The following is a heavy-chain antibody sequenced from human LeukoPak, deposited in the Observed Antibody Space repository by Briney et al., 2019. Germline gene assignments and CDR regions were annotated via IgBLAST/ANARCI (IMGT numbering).Heavy chain of an antibody. CDR2: IIPILGIA. CDR1: GGTFSSYT. D-gene: IGHD6-19*01. J-gene: IGHJ4*02. CDR3: ARGSIAVAGTGFYDY. Sequence: SVKVSRKASGGTFSSYTISWVRQAPGQGLEWMGRIIPILGIANYAQKFQGRVTITADKSTSTAYMELSSLRSEDTAVYYCARGSIAVAGTGFYDYWGQGTLVTVSS. V-gene: IGHV1-69*02.